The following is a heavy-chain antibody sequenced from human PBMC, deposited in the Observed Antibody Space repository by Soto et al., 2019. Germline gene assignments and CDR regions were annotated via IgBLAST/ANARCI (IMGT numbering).Heavy chain of an antibody. CDR3: ARAPLSGGIHFDY. CDR1: GFTVSGNY. V-gene: IGHV3-53*01. CDR2: IYSGGST. D-gene: IGHD2-15*01. J-gene: IGHJ4*02. Sequence: EVQLVESGGGLIQPGGSLRLSCAASGFTVSGNYMSWVRQAPGKGLDWVSVIYSGGSTYYADSVKGRFTISRDNSKNTLYLQMNSLRAEDTAMYYCARAPLSGGIHFDYWGQGTLVTVSS.